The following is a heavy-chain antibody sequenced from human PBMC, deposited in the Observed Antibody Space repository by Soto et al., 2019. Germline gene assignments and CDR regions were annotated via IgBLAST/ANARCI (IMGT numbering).Heavy chain of an antibody. Sequence: EVQLVESGGGLVKPGGSLRLSCAASGFTFSSYSMNWVRQALGQGLEWVSSISSSSSYIYYADSVKGRFTITRDNAKKSLYQQMNILRAEDTAVYYCARDIGGYCSCGSCQQGYFDYWGQGTLVTVSS. CDR3: ARDIGGYCSCGSCQQGYFDY. CDR1: GFTFSSYS. D-gene: IGHD2-15*01. CDR2: ISSSSSYI. J-gene: IGHJ4*02. V-gene: IGHV3-21*01.